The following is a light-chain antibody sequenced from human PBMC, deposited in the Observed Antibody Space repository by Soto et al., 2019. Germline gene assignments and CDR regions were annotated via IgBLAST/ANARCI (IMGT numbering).Light chain of an antibody. V-gene: IGKV3-15*01. Sequence: IVMTQSPATLSVSPWERATLSCRASQSVSSNLAWYQQKPGQAPRLLIYGASTRATDVPARFSGSGSGTEFTLTISSLQSEDFAVYYCQQRSNWPRTFGQGTKVDIK. CDR2: GAS. J-gene: IGKJ1*01. CDR3: QQRSNWPRT. CDR1: QSVSSN.